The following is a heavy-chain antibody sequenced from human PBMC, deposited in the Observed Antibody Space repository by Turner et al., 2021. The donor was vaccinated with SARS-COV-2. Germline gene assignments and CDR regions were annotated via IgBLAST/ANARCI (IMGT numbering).Heavy chain of an antibody. CDR3: FDY. J-gene: IGHJ4*02. CDR1: GGNFKNYG. V-gene: IGHV1-69*02. CDR2: IIPVLDMS. Sequence: QVQLVQSGAEVKKPGSSVKVYCTASGGNFKNYGFNWVRQDAGQGLEWMGRIIPVLDMSEYEQKFQGRVTIIADKSTYYCAIEVIMRGNGYGDQTYYFDYWGQGTLVIVSS. D-gene: IGHD2-21*01.